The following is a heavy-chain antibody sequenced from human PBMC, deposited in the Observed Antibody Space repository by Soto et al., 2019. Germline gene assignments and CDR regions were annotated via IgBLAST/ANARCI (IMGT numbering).Heavy chain of an antibody. J-gene: IGHJ6*02. D-gene: IGHD6-13*01. CDR1: GFTFSDNY. CDR3: ARDYVIAAAGTDYYYGMDV. V-gene: IGHV3-11*06. Sequence: PGGSLRLSCAAPGFTFSDNYMSWIRQAPGKGLEWVSYISSSSSYTNYADSVKGRFTISRDNAKNSLYLQMNSLRAEDTAVYYCARDYVIAAAGTDYYYGMDVWGQGTTVTVSS. CDR2: ISSSSSYT.